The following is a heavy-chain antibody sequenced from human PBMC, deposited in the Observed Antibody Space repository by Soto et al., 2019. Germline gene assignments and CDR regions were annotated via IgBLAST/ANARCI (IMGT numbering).Heavy chain of an antibody. V-gene: IGHV2-5*02. CDR3: AHCTLHDYGDYDPGTSHVFDS. J-gene: IGHJ4*02. CDR2: IYGDNDK. Sequence: QITLKESGPSPVKPTQTHTVTCTFSGFSLSNSGVGVAWIRQPPGKALEWLALIYGDNDKRYSHSLKTRLTITRDTSKNQVFLTMTNMDPVDTATYYCAHCTLHDYGDYDPGTSHVFDSWGQGTLVTVSS. D-gene: IGHD4-17*01. CDR1: GFSLSNSGVG.